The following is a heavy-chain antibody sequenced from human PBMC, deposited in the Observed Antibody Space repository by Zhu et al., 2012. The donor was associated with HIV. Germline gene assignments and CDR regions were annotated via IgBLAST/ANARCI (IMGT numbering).Heavy chain of an antibody. CDR2: INHSGST. D-gene: IGHD3-10*01. CDR3: ARGSPPIPCGITMVRGRLVDY. Sequence: QVQLQQWGAGLLKPSETLSLTCAVYGGSFSGYYWSWIRQPPGKGLEWIGEINHSGSTNYNPSLKSRVTISVDTSKNQFSLKLSSVTAADTAVYYCARGSPPIPCGITMVRGRLVDYWGQGTLATVSS. V-gene: IGHV4-34*01. CDR1: GGSFSGYY. J-gene: IGHJ4*02.